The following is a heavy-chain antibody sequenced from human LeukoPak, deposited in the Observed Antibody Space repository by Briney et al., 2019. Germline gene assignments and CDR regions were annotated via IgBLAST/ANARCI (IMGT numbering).Heavy chain of an antibody. D-gene: IGHD6-13*01. J-gene: IGHJ6*03. CDR1: GGSISSGSYY. V-gene: IGHV4-61*02. CDR2: IYTSGST. CDR3: ARTYSSSWGVLYYYMDV. Sequence: PSQTLSLTCTVSGGSISSGSYYWRWIRQPAGKGLEWIGRIYTSGSTNYNPSLKSRVTISVDTSKNQFSLKLSSVTAADTAVYYCARTYSSSWGVLYYYMDVWGKGTTVTVSS.